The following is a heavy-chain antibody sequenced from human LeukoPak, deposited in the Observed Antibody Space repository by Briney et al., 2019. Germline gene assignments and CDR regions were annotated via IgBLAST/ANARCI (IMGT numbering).Heavy chain of an antibody. V-gene: IGHV3-53*01. CDR3: ARAHRPYPMVTRERYYYYYMDV. J-gene: IGHJ6*03. CDR2: IYSGTI. Sequence: PGGSLRLSCTVSGFTVSSNSMSWVRQAPGKGLEWVSFIYSGTIHYSDSVKGRFTISRDNSKNTLYLQMNSLRAEDTAVYYCARAHRPYPMVTRERYYYYYMDVWGKGTTVTVSS. D-gene: IGHD2-21*02. CDR1: GFTVSSNS.